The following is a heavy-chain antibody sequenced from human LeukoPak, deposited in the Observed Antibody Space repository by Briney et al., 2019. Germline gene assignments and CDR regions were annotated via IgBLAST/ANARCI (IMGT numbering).Heavy chain of an antibody. CDR1: GGSISSGSYY. J-gene: IGHJ4*02. Sequence: TSETLSLTCTVSGGSISSGSYYWSWIRQPAGKGLEWIGRTYTSGSTNYNPSLKSRVTISVDTSKNQFSLKLSSVTAADTAVYYCAREISSGWYDYFDYWGQGTLVTVSS. CDR3: AREISSGWYDYFDY. D-gene: IGHD6-19*01. V-gene: IGHV4-61*02. CDR2: TYTSGST.